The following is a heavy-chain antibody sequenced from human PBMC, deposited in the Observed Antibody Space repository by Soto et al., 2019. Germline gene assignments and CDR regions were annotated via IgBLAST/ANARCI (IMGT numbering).Heavy chain of an antibody. J-gene: IGHJ4*02. Sequence: ASVKVSCKASGYTVTNYYMQWARQAPGQGLEWMGIINLSGGGTNYAQRFQGRVIMTRDTSTSTVYMELSSLTSDNTAVYYCAIGAAVGGRRFDYWGQGSLVTVSS. D-gene: IGHD6-25*01. CDR1: GYTVTNYY. V-gene: IGHV1-46*01. CDR3: AIGAAVGGRRFDY. CDR2: INLSGGGT.